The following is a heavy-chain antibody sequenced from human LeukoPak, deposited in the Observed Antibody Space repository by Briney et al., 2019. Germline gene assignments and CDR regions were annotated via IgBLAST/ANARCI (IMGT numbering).Heavy chain of an antibody. D-gene: IGHD1-26*01. CDR3: TTDYQSGVVGATDFDY. V-gene: IGHV3-15*01. J-gene: IGHJ4*02. Sequence: GGSRRLSCAASGFTFSNAWMSWVRQAPGKGLEWVGRIKSKTDGGTTDYAAPVKGRFTISRDDSKNTLYLQMNSLKTEDTAVYYCTTDYQSGVVGATDFDYWGQGTLVTVSS. CDR1: GFTFSNAW. CDR2: IKSKTDGGTT.